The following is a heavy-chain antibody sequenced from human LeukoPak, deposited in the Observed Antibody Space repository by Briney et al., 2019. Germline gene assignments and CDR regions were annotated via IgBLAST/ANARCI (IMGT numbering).Heavy chain of an antibody. CDR1: GFTVNVFE. V-gene: IGHV3-48*03. J-gene: IGHJ4*02. D-gene: IGHD1-20*01. CDR2: VSRSGNAI. CDR3: ARVTGYHFDY. Sequence: GGSLRLSCAVSGFTVNVFEMSWVRQAPGKGLEWIAYVSRSGNAIHYADSVKGRFTISRNFAENSVYLQMNSLRAEDTAVYYCARVTGYHFDYWGQGTLVTVSS.